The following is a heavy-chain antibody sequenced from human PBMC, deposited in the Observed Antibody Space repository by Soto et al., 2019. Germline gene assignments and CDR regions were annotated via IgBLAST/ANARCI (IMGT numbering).Heavy chain of an antibody. CDR1: GFSFSSYW. CDR2: INQDATRQ. D-gene: IGHD2-21*01. V-gene: IGHV3-7*03. J-gene: IGHJ4*02. Sequence: PGESLKISCAASGFSFSSYWMSWVRQAPGRGLEWVANINQDATRQSYVDSVEGQFSISRDSAKNSLYLQMNSLRVEDTAVYYCAKVGLFDGNKPIAFEFWGQGTLVTVSS. CDR3: AKVGLFDGNKPIAFEF.